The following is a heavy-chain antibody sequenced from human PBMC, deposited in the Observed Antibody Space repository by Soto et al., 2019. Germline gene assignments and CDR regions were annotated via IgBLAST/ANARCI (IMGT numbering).Heavy chain of an antibody. CDR3: AKLSFDEDAFDI. J-gene: IGHJ3*02. D-gene: IGHD3-16*01. CDR1: GFTFSSYG. Sequence: GGSLRLSCAASGFTFSSYGMHWVRQAPGKGLEWVAVISYDGSNKYYADSVKGRFTISRDNSKNTLYPQMNSLRAEDTAVYYCAKLSFDEDAFDIWGQGTMVTVSS. CDR2: ISYDGSNK. V-gene: IGHV3-30*18.